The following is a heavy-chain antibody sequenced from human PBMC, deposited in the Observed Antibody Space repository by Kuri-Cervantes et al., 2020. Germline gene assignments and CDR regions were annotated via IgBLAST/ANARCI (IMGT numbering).Heavy chain of an antibody. D-gene: IGHD2/OR15-2a*01. CDR3: TREAFFCDDY. V-gene: IGHV3-7*01. J-gene: IGHJ4*02. CDR2: IKEDGSET. CDR1: GFRFSSYW. Sequence: GESLKISCAASGFRFSSYWMSWVRQAPGKGLEWVANIKEDGSETNYVDSVKGRFTISRDNAKNSLLLQMNSLRAEDTAVYYCTREAFFCDDYWGQGTLVTVSS.